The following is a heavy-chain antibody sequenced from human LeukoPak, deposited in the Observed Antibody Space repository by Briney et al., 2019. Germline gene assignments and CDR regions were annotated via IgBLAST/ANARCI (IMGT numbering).Heavy chain of an antibody. J-gene: IGHJ5*02. CDR3: ARDGLAAPGHHNWFDP. V-gene: IGHV4-59*12. Sequence: PSETLSLTCTVSGGSISNSWWSWIRQPPGKGLEVIGYIYYSGGTNYNPSPKSRLTISVDTSKNQFSLKLSSVTAADTAVYYCARDGLAAPGHHNWFDPWGQGTLVTVSS. D-gene: IGHD6-13*01. CDR2: IYYSGGT. CDR1: GGSISNSW.